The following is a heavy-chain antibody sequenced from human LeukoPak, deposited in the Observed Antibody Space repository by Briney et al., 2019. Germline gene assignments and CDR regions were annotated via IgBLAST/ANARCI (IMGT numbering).Heavy chain of an antibody. CDR1: GGSISSYY. CDR2: INQIGNT. V-gene: IGHV4-34*01. Sequence: SETLSLTCTVSGGSISSYYWSWIRQSPGKGLEWIGEINQIGNTNYIRSLKSRLTISIDTSNNQSSLSLTSVTAADTGVYYCARIRRPLRGYFDHWGQGTLVT. J-gene: IGHJ4*02. CDR3: ARIRRPLRGYFDH. D-gene: IGHD3-16*01.